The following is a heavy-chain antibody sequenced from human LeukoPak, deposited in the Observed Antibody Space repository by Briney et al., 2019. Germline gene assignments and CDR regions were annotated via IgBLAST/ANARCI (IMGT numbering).Heavy chain of an antibody. CDR1: GGTFSSYA. CDR2: IIPILGIA. V-gene: IGHV1-69*04. CDR3: ARNYGSGSYYKYYFDY. Sequence: ASVKVSCKASGGTFSSYAISWVRQAPGQGLEWMGRIIPILGIANYAQKFQGRVTITADKSTSTAYMELSSLRSEDTAVYYCARNYGSGSYYKYYFDYWGQGTLVTVSS. J-gene: IGHJ4*02. D-gene: IGHD3-10*01.